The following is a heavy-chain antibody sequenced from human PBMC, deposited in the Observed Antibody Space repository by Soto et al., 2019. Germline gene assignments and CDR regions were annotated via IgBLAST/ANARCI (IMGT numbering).Heavy chain of an antibody. Sequence: GASVKVSCKVSGYTLTESSVHWVRQAPGKGLEWVGGFDPEDGETIYAQKFQGRVTMTEDTSTDTAYMELSSLRSEDTAVYYCATQGPLLRLGFDYWGQGTLVTVSS. V-gene: IGHV1-24*01. J-gene: IGHJ4*02. CDR2: FDPEDGET. D-gene: IGHD5-12*01. CDR3: ATQGPLLRLGFDY. CDR1: GYTLTESS.